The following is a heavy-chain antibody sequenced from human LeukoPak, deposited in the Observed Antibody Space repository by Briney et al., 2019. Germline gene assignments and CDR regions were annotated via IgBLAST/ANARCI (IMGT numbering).Heavy chain of an antibody. V-gene: IGHV3-7*03. CDR3: ARHDTAMATDYGMDV. Sequence: PGGSLRLSCAASGFTFSSYWMSWVRQAPGKGLEWVANIKQDGSEKYYVDSVKGRFTISRDNAKNSLYLQMSSLRAEDTAVYYCARHDTAMATDYGMDVWGQGTTVTVSS. D-gene: IGHD5-18*01. J-gene: IGHJ6*02. CDR2: IKQDGSEK. CDR1: GFTFSSYW.